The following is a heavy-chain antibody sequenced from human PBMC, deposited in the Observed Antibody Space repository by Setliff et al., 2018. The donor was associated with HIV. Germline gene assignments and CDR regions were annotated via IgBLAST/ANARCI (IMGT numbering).Heavy chain of an antibody. J-gene: IGHJ4*02. CDR2: ISSTSSTI. CDR3: ARSPYGDYGLDY. D-gene: IGHD4-17*01. V-gene: IGHV3-48*01. CDR1: GFTFRKYS. Sequence: GGSLRLSCAASGFTFRKYSMNWVRQATGMGPKWVSYISSTSSTIYYADSVKGRFTIPRDNAKNSLYLQMNSLRAEETAVYYCARSPYGDYGLDYWGQGTLVTVSS.